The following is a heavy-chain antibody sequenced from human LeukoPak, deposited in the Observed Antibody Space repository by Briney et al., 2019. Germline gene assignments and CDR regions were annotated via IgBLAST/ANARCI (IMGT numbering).Heavy chain of an antibody. V-gene: IGHV3-23*01. D-gene: IGHD3-10*01. CDR3: AKDKSARGDAFDI. J-gene: IGHJ3*02. CDR1: GFTFSSYG. Sequence: GGSLRLSCAASGFTFSSYGMSWVRQAPGKGLEWVSAISGSGGSTYYADSVKGRFTISRDNSKNTLYLQMNSLRAEDTAVYYCAKDKSARGDAFDIWGQGTMVTVSS. CDR2: ISGSGGST.